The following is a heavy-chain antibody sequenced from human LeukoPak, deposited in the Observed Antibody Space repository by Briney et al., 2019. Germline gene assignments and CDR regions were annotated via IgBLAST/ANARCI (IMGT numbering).Heavy chain of an antibody. V-gene: IGHV3-23*01. CDR3: AKDQGYGDYIHDALDI. CDR1: GFTFSSYG. CDR2: ISGYGGTT. Sequence: SGGSLTLSCVGSGFTFSSYGMTWVRQAPGKGLEWVSSISGYGGTTYYADSVQCRFIISRDNSKNTQYLQMNSLRAEDTALYYCAKDQGYGDYIHDALDIWGQVTIVIVSS. J-gene: IGHJ3*02. D-gene: IGHD5-12*01.